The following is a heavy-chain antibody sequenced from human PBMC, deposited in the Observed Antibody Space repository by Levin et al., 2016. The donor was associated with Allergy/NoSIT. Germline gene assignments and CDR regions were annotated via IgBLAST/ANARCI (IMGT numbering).Heavy chain of an antibody. D-gene: IGHD3-3*01. V-gene: IGHV4-59*13. CDR2: IYYSGST. Sequence: PGKGLEWIGYIYYSGSTNYNPSLKSRVTMSVDTSKNQFSLKLSSVTAADTAVYYCARTLGDFWSGSHYYYFYYMDVWGKGTTVTVSS. J-gene: IGHJ6*03. CDR3: ARTLGDFWSGSHYYYFYYMDV.